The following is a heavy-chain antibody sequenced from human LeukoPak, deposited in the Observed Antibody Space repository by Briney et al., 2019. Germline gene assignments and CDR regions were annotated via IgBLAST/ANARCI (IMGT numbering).Heavy chain of an antibody. J-gene: IGHJ4*02. CDR2: ISSSGSTI. CDR1: GFTFSDYY. Sequence: GGSLRLPCAASGFTFSDYYMSWIRQAPGKGLEWVSYISSSGSTIYYADSVKGRFTISRDNAKNSLYLQMNSLRAEDTAVYYCAVLTFGGVIVTLWGQGTLVTVSS. D-gene: IGHD3-16*02. V-gene: IGHV3-11*04. CDR3: AVLTFGGVIVTL.